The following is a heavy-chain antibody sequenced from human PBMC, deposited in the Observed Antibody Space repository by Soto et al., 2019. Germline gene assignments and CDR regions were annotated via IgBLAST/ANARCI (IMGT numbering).Heavy chain of an antibody. CDR2: IKEDGSEI. J-gene: IGHJ4*02. Sequence: EVQLVESGGGLVQPGGSLRLSCVASGFTFSTYWMNWVRQVPGKGLEWVANIKEDGSEIHYVDSVKGRFTISRDNAKNSLYLQMSSLRVEDTAVYHCVMSSAWTGDYWGQGILVTVSS. CDR1: GFTFSTYW. CDR3: VMSSAWTGDY. V-gene: IGHV3-7*02.